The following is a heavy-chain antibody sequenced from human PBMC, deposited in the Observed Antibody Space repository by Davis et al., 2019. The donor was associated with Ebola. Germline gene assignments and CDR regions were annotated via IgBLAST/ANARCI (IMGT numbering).Heavy chain of an antibody. Sequence: GESLKISCAASGFTFSSYWMHWVRRAPGKGLVWVSRINSDASSTTYADSVKGRFTISRDNAKNTLYLQMNSLRAEDTAVYYCARVEMALWYFDLWGRGTLVTVSS. V-gene: IGHV3-74*01. CDR1: GFTFSSYW. CDR3: ARVEMALWYFDL. CDR2: INSDASST. D-gene: IGHD5-24*01. J-gene: IGHJ2*01.